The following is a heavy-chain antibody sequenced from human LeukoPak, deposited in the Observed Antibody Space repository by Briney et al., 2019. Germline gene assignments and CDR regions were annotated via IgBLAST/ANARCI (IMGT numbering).Heavy chain of an antibody. Sequence: SETLSLTCTVSGYSISSGYYWGWIRLPPGKGLEWFGSVYHSGSAYHNPSLKSRVTISVDTSKNQFSLRLSSVTAADTAVYYCARVGGYSYGYSVDYWGQGTLATVSS. D-gene: IGHD5-18*01. CDR3: ARVGGYSYGYSVDY. J-gene: IGHJ4*02. CDR1: GYSISSGYY. V-gene: IGHV4-38-2*02. CDR2: VYHSGSA.